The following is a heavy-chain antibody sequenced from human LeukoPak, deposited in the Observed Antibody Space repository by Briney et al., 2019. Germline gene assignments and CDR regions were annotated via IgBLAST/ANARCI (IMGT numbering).Heavy chain of an antibody. D-gene: IGHD5-12*01. J-gene: IGHJ4*02. CDR2: IHTSGTT. CDR1: GGSINSGSYF. Sequence: SQTLSLTRSVSGGSINSGSYFWSWIRQPAGKGLEWVGRIHTSGTTNYDPSLKSRVTISIDTSKNQFSLKLSSVIAADTAVYYCARGGGYDPFDYWGQGTLVTVSS. CDR3: ARGGGYDPFDY. V-gene: IGHV4-61*02.